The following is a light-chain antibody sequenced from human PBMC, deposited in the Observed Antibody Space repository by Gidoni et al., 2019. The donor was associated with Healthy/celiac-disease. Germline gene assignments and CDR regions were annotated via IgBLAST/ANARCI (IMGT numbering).Light chain of an antibody. J-gene: IGKJ2*01. CDR2: GAS. CDR1: PSVSSSY. CDR3: QLYGGPPLYT. Sequence: GWTQSPDTLSLSPGERATLSCRASPSVSSSYLAWYQQKPGQAPRLLIYGASSRATGIPDRFSGSWSWTGFTLNISRLGAEGSAVYSSQLYGGPPLYTFGQGTKLEIK. V-gene: IGKV3-20*01.